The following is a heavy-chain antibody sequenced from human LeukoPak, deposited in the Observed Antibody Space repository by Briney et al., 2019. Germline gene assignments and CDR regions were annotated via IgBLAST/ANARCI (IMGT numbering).Heavy chain of an antibody. D-gene: IGHD1-26*01. Sequence: GGSLRLSCAASGFTFSTYAMTCVRQASGKGLEWVSSITGNGGRTYYADFVKGRFTISRDNSKNTLYLQMNSLRAEDTAVYHCARDSGSYLQPTDYWGQGTLVTVSS. CDR2: ITGNGGRT. J-gene: IGHJ4*02. CDR3: ARDSGSYLQPTDY. V-gene: IGHV3-23*01. CDR1: GFTFSTYA.